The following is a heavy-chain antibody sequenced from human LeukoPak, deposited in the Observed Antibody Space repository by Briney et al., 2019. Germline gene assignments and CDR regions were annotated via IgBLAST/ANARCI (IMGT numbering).Heavy chain of an antibody. D-gene: IGHD5-24*01. CDR3: ARDSRWLQLDAFDI. CDR2: IIPIFGTA. Sequence: ASVKVSCKASGGTFSSYAISWVRQAPGQGLEWMGGIIPIFGTANYAQKFQGRVTITTDESTSTAYMELSSLRSEDTAVYYCARDSRWLQLDAFDIWGQGTMVTVSS. J-gene: IGHJ3*02. V-gene: IGHV1-69*05. CDR1: GGTFSSYA.